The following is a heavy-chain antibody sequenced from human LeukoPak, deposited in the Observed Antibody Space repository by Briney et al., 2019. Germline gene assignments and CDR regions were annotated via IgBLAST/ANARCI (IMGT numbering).Heavy chain of an antibody. V-gene: IGHV3-7*01. D-gene: IGHD6-13*01. Sequence: PGGSLRLSCVTSGFTFTNDWMTWVRQAQGKGLDWVANIDQDGSTKNYVDSVRGRSTISRDNTRNSLFLEMNSLRAEDTAIYYCARDTSPSSSSSYFDALAMWGQGTMVTVSS. CDR1: GFTFTNDW. CDR2: IDQDGSTK. CDR3: ARDTSPSSSSSYFDALAM. J-gene: IGHJ3*02.